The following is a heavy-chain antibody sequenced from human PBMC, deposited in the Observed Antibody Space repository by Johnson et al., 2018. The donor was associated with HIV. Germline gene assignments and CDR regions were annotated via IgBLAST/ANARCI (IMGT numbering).Heavy chain of an antibody. CDR1: GITVSSNY. CDR2: IFTVGDV. Sequence: VQLVESGGGLAQPGGSLRLSCAASGITVSSNYMSWVRQAPGKGLEWVSVIFTVGDVYYADSVKGRFTISRDNSKNTLYLKMNSLRAEDTAVYYCARSYSTSWNASDIWGQGTMVTVSS. CDR3: ARSYSTSWNASDI. J-gene: IGHJ3*02. V-gene: IGHV3-66*02. D-gene: IGHD4-11*01.